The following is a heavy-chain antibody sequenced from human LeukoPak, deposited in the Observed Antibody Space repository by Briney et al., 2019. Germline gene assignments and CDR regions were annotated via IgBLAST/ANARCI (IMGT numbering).Heavy chain of an antibody. J-gene: IGHJ5*02. CDR2: MYNSGST. V-gene: IGHV4-61*02. CDR3: AQRDGRWEGNWFDP. D-gene: IGHD1-26*01. Sequence: SQTLSLTCTVSGGSISSGNYYWSWIRQAAGKGLEWIGRMYNSGSTNYKPSLKSRVTISVDRSKNQFSLKLSSVTAADTAVYYCAQRDGRWEGNWFDPWGQGTLVTVSS. CDR1: GGSISSGNYY.